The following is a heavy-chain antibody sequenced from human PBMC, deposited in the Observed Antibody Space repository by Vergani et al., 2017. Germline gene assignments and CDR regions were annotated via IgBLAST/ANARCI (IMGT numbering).Heavy chain of an antibody. Sequence: EVQLLQSGGGVIQPGGSVRLSCAASGFTFSACPMTWVRQAPGKGLEWVANIKQDGSEKYYVDSVKGRFTISRDNAKNSLYLQMNSLRAEDTAVYYCATVWTRPTAGTVFDYWGQGTLVTVSS. CDR3: ATVWTRPTAGTVFDY. CDR2: IKQDGSEK. J-gene: IGHJ4*02. D-gene: IGHD6-13*01. CDR1: GFTFSACP. V-gene: IGHV3-7*01.